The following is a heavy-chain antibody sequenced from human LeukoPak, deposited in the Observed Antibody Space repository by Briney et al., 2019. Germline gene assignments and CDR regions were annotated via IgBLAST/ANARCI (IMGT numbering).Heavy chain of an antibody. D-gene: IGHD6-19*01. V-gene: IGHV3-21*04. CDR1: GITFSNYN. Sequence: GGSLRLSCAAPGITFSNYNMNWVRQAPGKGLEWISAITSSSSYTFYADSVKGRFTISRDNAQNSLYLQMNSLRAEDTAVYYCARRSGIAVAGAFDYWGQGTLVTVSS. J-gene: IGHJ4*02. CDR2: ITSSSSYT. CDR3: ARRSGIAVAGAFDY.